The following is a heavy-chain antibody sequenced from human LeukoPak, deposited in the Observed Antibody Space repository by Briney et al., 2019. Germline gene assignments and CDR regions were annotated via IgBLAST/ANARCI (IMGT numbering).Heavy chain of an antibody. CDR3: ARHSESDRAVGGEYFDL. J-gene: IGHJ2*01. V-gene: IGHV4-59*01. D-gene: IGHD7-27*01. Sequence: PSETPSLTCTVSGGSISSYYWSWIRQPPGKGLEWIAYIYSSGSTNYNPSLKSRVTISVETSKNQFSLKLSSVTAADTAMYYCARHSESDRAVGGEYFDLWGRGTLVTVSS. CDR1: GGSISSYY. CDR2: IYSSGST.